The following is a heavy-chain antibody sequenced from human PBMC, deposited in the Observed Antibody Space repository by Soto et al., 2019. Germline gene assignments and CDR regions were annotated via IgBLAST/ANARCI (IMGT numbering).Heavy chain of an antibody. V-gene: IGHV4-31*03. Sequence: QVRLPESGPGLVKPSQTLSLTCTVSGDSISRGGYYWNCIRQHPRKGLEWIGYIYHSGSTNYNPSLKSRVTISVDTSKNQLSLELSSVTAADTAIYYCARDGAGAYGLGWFDPWGQGILVTVSS. CDR3: ARDGAGAYGLGWFDP. CDR1: GDSISRGGYY. J-gene: IGHJ5*02. CDR2: IYHSGST. D-gene: IGHD2-21*01.